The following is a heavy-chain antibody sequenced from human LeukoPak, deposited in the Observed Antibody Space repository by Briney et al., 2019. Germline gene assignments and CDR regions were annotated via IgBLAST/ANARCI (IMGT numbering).Heavy chain of an antibody. CDR1: GGSVSSSSYY. D-gene: IGHD6-13*01. J-gene: IGHJ4*02. CDR2: IYYSGTT. Sequence: SETLSLTCTVSGGSVSSSSYYWGWIRQPPGKGLEWIGSIYYSGTTYYNPSLKSRVTISVDTSKNQFSLKLSSVIAADTAVYYCARGYSYSSSWQREVDYWGQGTLVTVSS. CDR3: ARGYSYSSSWQREVDY. V-gene: IGHV4-39*07.